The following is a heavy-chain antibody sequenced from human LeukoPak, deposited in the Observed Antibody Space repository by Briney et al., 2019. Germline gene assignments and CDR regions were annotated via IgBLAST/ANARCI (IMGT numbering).Heavy chain of an antibody. J-gene: IGHJ4*02. D-gene: IGHD2-2*02. CDR3: ARAGGCSSTSCYKAGDYFDY. CDR2: IYSGGST. CDR1: GFTVSSNY. V-gene: IGHV3-53*01. Sequence: GGSLRLSCAASGFTVSSNYMSWVRQAPGKGLEWVSVIYSGGSTYYADSVKGRFTISRDNSKNTLYLQMNSLRAEDTAVYYCARAGGCSSTSCYKAGDYFDYWGQGTLVTVSS.